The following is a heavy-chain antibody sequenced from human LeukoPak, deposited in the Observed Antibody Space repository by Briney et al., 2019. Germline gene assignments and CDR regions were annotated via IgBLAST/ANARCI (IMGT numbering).Heavy chain of an antibody. CDR3: ARGSAAGTVCWFDP. J-gene: IGHJ5*02. D-gene: IGHD6-13*01. V-gene: IGHV4-59*12. Sequence: SETLSLTCTVSGGSISSYYWSWIRQPPGKGLEWIGYIYYSGSTNYNPSLKSRVTISVDTSKNQFSLKLSSVTAADTAVYYCARGSAAGTVCWFDPWGQGTLVTVSS. CDR1: GGSISSYY. CDR2: IYYSGST.